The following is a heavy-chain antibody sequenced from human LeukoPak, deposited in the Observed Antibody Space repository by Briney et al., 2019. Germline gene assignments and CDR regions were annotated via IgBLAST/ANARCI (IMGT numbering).Heavy chain of an antibody. V-gene: IGHV3-21*01. Sequence: GGSLRLSCAASGFTFSSYSMNWVRQAPGKGLEWVSSITRSSTSTYYTDSVRGRFTISRDNAKNSLYLQMNSLRAEDTAVYYCARDYWNDAPGGFDPWGQGTLVTVSS. D-gene: IGHD1-1*01. CDR1: GFTFSSYS. CDR3: ARDYWNDAPGGFDP. J-gene: IGHJ5*01. CDR2: ITRSSTST.